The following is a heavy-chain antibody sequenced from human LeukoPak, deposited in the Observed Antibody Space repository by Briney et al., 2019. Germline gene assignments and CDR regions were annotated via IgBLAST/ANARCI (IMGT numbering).Heavy chain of an antibody. CDR2: INPNSGGT. J-gene: IGHJ6*03. D-gene: IGHD1-26*01. V-gene: IGHV1-2*06. CDR3: AREGGVGPTAPPDYYSYQMDV. CDR1: GHTFTGYY. Sequence: ASVKVSCKTSGHTFTGYYMHWLRQAPGQGLGWMGRINPNSGGTIYARKFQGRVTMTTDTSTSTAYMELRSLRSDDTAVYYCAREGGVGPTAPPDYYSYQMDVWGKGTTVTVSS.